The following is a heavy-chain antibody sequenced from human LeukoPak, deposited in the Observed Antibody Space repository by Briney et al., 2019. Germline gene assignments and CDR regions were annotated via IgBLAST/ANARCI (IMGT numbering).Heavy chain of an antibody. J-gene: IGHJ5*02. Sequence: PSETLSLTCAVYGGSFSGYYWSWIRQPPGKGLEWIGEINHSGSTSYNPSLKSRVTISVDTSKNQFSLKLSSVTAADTAVYYCARGSKMLGYNWFDPWGQGTLVTVSS. CDR1: GGSFSGYY. D-gene: IGHD1-26*01. CDR2: INHSGST. CDR3: ARGSKMLGYNWFDP. V-gene: IGHV4-34*01.